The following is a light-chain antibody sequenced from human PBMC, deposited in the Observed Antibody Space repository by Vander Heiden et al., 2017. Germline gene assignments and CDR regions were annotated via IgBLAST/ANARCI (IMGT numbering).Light chain of an antibody. CDR1: SSNVGSNY. CDR2: ENN. V-gene: IGLV1-51*02. CDR3: GSWDSGLSAWV. J-gene: IGLJ2*01. Sequence: QSVLTQPPSVSAAPGPKVTISCSGSSSNVGSNYVSWSQHLPGTATKYLIDENNKRPSGIPDRFSGSKSGTYATLGITGLQTGDEADDYCGSWDSGLSAWVFGGGTKLTVL.